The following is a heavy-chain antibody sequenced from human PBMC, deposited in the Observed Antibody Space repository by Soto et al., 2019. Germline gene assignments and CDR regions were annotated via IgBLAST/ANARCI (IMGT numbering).Heavy chain of an antibody. V-gene: IGHV3-15*01. CDR1: GFTFSNAW. D-gene: IGHD2-15*01. CDR2: IKSKTDGGTT. J-gene: IGHJ4*02. Sequence: GVLRLSCAASGFTFSNAWMSWVRQAPGKWLEWVGRIKSKTDGGTTDYAAPVKGRFTISRDDSKNTLYLQMNSLKTEDTAVYYCTTEDIVVVVAANFDYWGQGTLVTVSS. CDR3: TTEDIVVVVAANFDY.